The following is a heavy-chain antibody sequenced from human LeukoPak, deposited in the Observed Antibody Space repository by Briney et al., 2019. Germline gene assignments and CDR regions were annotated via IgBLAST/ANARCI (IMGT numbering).Heavy chain of an antibody. J-gene: IGHJ5*02. D-gene: IGHD2-15*01. CDR3: ARDLRYCSGGSCYDTNWFYP. Sequence: ASVKVSCKASGYTFTGYYMHWVRQAPGQGLEWMGRINPNSGGTNYAQKFQGRVTMTRDTSISTAYMELSRLRSDDTAMYYCARDLRYCSGGSCYDTNWFYPWGQGTLVTVSS. V-gene: IGHV1-2*06. CDR1: GYTFTGYY. CDR2: INPNSGGT.